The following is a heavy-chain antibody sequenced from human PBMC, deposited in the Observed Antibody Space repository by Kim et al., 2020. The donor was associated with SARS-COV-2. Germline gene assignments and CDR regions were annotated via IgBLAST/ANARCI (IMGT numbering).Heavy chain of an antibody. J-gene: IGHJ4*02. Sequence: GGSLRLSCAASGFTFSSYGMHWVRQAPGKGLEWVAVISYDGSNKYYADSVKGRFTISRDNSKNTLYLQMNSLRAEDTAVYYCAKAESYIVATIGYWGQGTLVTVSS. CDR1: GFTFSSYG. CDR3: AKAESYIVATIGY. D-gene: IGHD5-12*01. V-gene: IGHV3-30*18. CDR2: ISYDGSNK.